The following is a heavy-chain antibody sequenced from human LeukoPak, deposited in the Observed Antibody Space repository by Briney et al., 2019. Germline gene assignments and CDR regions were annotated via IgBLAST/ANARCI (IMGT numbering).Heavy chain of an antibody. CDR1: GFTFSSYG. D-gene: IGHD6-13*01. V-gene: IGHV3-30*02. CDR2: IRYDGSNK. Sequence: GGSLRLSCAASGFTFSSYGMHWVRQAPGKGLEWVAFIRYDGSNKYYADSVKGRFTISRDNSKNTLYLQMNSLRAEDTAVYYCAKDAPSPIAAAGMEPTEYFQHWGQGTLVTVSS. CDR3: AKDAPSPIAAAGMEPTEYFQH. J-gene: IGHJ1*01.